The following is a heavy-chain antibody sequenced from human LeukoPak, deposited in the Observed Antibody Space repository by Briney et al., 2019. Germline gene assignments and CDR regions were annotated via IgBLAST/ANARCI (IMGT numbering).Heavy chain of an antibody. CDR2: IIPIFGTA. CDR3: ARGEVTLRNHNWFDP. V-gene: IGHV1-69*13. D-gene: IGHD2-21*02. CDR1: GGTFSSYA. J-gene: IGHJ5*02. Sequence: ASVKVSCKASGGTFSSYAISWVRQAPGQGLEWMGGIIPIFGTANYAQKFQGRVTITADESTSTAYTELSSLRSEDTAVYYCARGEVTLRNHNWFDPWGQGTLVTVSS.